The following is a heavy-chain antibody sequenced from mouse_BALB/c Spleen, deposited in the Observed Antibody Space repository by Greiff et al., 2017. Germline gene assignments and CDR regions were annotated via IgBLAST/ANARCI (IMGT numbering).Heavy chain of an antibody. CDR1: GYSITSDYA. V-gene: IGHV3-2*02. CDR3: ARYDWYFDV. J-gene: IGHJ1*01. CDR2: ISYSGST. Sequence: EVHLVESGPGLVKPSQSLSLTCTVTGYSITSDYAWNWIRQFPGNKLEWMGYISYSGSTSYNPSLKSRISITRDTSKNQFFLQLNSVTTEDTATYYCARYDWYFDVWGAGTTVTVSS.